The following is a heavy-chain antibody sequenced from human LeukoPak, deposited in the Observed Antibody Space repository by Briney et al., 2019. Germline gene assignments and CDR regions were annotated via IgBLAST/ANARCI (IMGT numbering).Heavy chain of an antibody. CDR3: ARGYYDILTGFGGMDV. CDR2: IYYSGST. CDR1: GGSISSYY. Sequence: SETLSLTCTVSGGSISSYYWSWIRQPPGKGLEWIGYIYYSGSTNYNPSLKSRVTISVDTSKNQFSLKLSSVTAADTAVYYCARGYYDILTGFGGMDVWGQGTTVTVSS. D-gene: IGHD3-9*01. V-gene: IGHV4-59*01. J-gene: IGHJ6*02.